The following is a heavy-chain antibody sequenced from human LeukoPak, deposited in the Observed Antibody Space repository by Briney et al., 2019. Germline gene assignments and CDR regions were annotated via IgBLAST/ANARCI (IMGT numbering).Heavy chain of an antibody. CDR1: GFTFSDYY. Sequence: KPGGSLRLSCAASGFTFSDYYMNWIRQAPGKGLEWVSYISSSSSYTNYADSVKGRFTISRDNAKNSLYLQMNILRAEDTAVYYCARGEATAYYGMDVWGQGTTVTVSS. J-gene: IGHJ6*02. D-gene: IGHD1-1*01. V-gene: IGHV3-11*05. CDR3: ARGEATAYYGMDV. CDR2: ISSSSSYT.